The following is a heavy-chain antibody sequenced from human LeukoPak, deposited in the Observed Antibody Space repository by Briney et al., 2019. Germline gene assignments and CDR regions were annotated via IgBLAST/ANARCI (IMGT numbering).Heavy chain of an antibody. CDR2: ISYDGSNK. CDR1: GFTFSSYG. J-gene: IGHJ4*02. CDR3: SKGGALSDYAQTPSDY. Sequence: GGSLRLSCAASGFTFSSYGMHWVRQAPGKGLEWVAVISYDGSNKYYADSVKGRFTISRDNSKNTLYLQMNSLRAEDTAVYYCSKGGALSDYAQTPSDYWGQGTLVTVSS. D-gene: IGHD4-17*01. V-gene: IGHV3-30*18.